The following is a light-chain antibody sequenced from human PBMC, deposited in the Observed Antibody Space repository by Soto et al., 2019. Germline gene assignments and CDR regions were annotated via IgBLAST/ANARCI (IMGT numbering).Light chain of an antibody. Sequence: SYELTQSPSVSVAPEKTATITCGGNNIGNKRVHWYRQKPGQAPVLLISYDSDRPSGIPEQFSGSNSGNTATLTISRVEAGDEADYYCQVWDIMTDNYVFGSGTKLTVL. CDR1: NIGNKR. J-gene: IGLJ1*01. CDR2: YDS. V-gene: IGLV3-21*04. CDR3: QVWDIMTDNYV.